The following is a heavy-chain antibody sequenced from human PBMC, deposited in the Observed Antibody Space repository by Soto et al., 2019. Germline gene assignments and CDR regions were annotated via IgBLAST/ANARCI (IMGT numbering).Heavy chain of an antibody. CDR1: GYTFNGYY. D-gene: IGHD3-3*02. Sequence: QVQLVQSGAEVKKPGASVKVSCKASGYTFNGYYMHWVRQAPGQGLEWMGWINPNSGGTNYAQKFQGWVTMTRDTSISTMYMELSRLTSDDTAMYYCARVPISSYYFDYWGQGTLVTDSS. CDR3: ARVPISSYYFDY. V-gene: IGHV1-2*04. CDR2: INPNSGGT. J-gene: IGHJ4*02.